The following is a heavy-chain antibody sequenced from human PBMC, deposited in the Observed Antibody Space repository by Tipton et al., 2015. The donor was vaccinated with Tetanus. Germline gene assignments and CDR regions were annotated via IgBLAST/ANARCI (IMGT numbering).Heavy chain of an antibody. D-gene: IGHD3-16*01. CDR3: ARERGNRGNAFDN. J-gene: IGHJ3*02. Sequence: QVQLVQSGAEVKKPGASVKVSCKASGYTFTSFHMHWVRQAPGHGLQWMGTVNLSGGVTTYAQKFQGRLIVTKDTSTTTVYMQLNSLTSEDTAIYYCARERGNRGNAFDNWGQGTMVIVSS. V-gene: IGHV1-46*01. CDR2: VNLSGGVT. CDR1: GYTFTSFH.